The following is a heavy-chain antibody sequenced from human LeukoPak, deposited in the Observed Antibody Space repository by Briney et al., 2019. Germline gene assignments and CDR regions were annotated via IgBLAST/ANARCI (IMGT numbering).Heavy chain of an antibody. Sequence: SETLSLTCAVYGGSFSGYYWSWIRQPPGKGLEWIGEINHSGSTNYNPSLKSRVTISVDTSKNQFSLKLSSVTAADTAVYYCARSGNTYYDFWSGKRSGLYFDYWGQGTLVTVSS. CDR2: INHSGST. V-gene: IGHV4-34*01. CDR1: GGSFSGYY. J-gene: IGHJ4*02. CDR3: ARSGNTYYDFWSGKRSGLYFDY. D-gene: IGHD3-3*01.